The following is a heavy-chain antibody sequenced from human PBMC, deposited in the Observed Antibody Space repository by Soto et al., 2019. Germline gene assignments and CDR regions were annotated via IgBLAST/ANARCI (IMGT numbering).Heavy chain of an antibody. Sequence: QVQLQESGPGLMKPSGTLSLICSVSGESVGRGTNYWSWVRQAPGRGLEWIGYIFDAATAIYNPSYESRVSSSRDAAKSQVSLKLTSVTAADTAIYDCARDRRGRADGFIYYYGMEVWGQGTSVTVSS. CDR2: IFDAATA. CDR3: ARDRRGRADGFIYYYGMEV. D-gene: IGHD3-16*01. J-gene: IGHJ6*02. V-gene: IGHV4-61*01. CDR1: GESVGRGTNY.